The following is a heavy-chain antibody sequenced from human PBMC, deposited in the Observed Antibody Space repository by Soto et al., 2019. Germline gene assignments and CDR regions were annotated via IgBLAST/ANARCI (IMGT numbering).Heavy chain of an antibody. CDR2: INHSGST. V-gene: IGHV4-34*01. CDR3: ARVYYGSGSYHPTPRSSAVDY. Sequence: SETLSLTCAVYGGSFSGYYWSWIRQPPGKGLEWIGEINHSGSTNYNPSLESRVTISVDTSKNQFSLKLSSVTAADTAVYYCARVYYGSGSYHPTPRSSAVDYCGQGTLVTVSS. CDR1: GGSFSGYY. J-gene: IGHJ4*02. D-gene: IGHD3-10*01.